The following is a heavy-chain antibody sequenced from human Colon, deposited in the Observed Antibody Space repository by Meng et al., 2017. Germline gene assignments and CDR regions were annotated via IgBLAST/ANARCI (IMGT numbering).Heavy chain of an antibody. CDR1: GGSSSNDY. D-gene: IGHD1-14*01. J-gene: IGHJ4*02. CDR3: ARGQDHAKTGY. Sequence: QVQLQQRGAGLLKPSETLSLTCAVYGGSSSNDYWSWIRQPPGKGLEWIGEVTQTEGTNYNPSLESRVTISVDMSKNQFSLKLSSVTAADTAVYFCARGQDHAKTGYWGQGTLVTVSS. V-gene: IGHV4-34*02. CDR2: VTQTEGT.